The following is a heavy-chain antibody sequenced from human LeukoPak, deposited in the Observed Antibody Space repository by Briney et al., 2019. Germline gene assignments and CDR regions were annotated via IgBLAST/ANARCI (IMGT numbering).Heavy chain of an antibody. CDR1: GFTVSSKY. J-gene: IGHJ6*02. V-gene: IGHV3-66*01. Sequence: PGGSLRLSCAASGFTVSSKYMSWVRQAPGKGLDWVSVMYSGGSTYYADSVKGRFSISRDNSKDTLFLQMNSLRGDDTAVYYCARDLGQERGLTLDVWGPGTTVTVSS. CDR2: MYSGGST. CDR3: ARDLGQERGLTLDV. D-gene: IGHD7-27*01.